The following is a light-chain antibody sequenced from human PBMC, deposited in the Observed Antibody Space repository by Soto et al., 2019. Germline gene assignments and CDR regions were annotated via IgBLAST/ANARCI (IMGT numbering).Light chain of an antibody. CDR2: EVH. J-gene: IGLJ3*02. CDR3: SSYGGNDWV. V-gene: IGLV2-8*01. Sequence: QSVLTQPASVSGSPGQSITISCTGTSSDVGGYNYVSWYQQHPGKAPKLIIYEVHKRPSGVPDRFSGSKSGNTASLTVSGLQAEDEADYHCSSYGGNDWVFGGGTKVTVL. CDR1: SSDVGGYNY.